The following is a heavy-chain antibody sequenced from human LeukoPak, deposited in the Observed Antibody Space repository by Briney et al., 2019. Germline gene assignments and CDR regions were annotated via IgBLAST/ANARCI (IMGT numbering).Heavy chain of an antibody. V-gene: IGHV4-4*07. CDR3: ARGSGSSPEGLDY. D-gene: IGHD1-26*01. Sequence: PSQTLSLTCTVSGGSIRSYYWSWIRQPAGKGLEWIGRIYSSGSTNYNPSLKSRVGMSVDTSENQFSLKLSSVTAADTAVYYCARGSGSSPEGLDYWGQGTLVSVSS. CDR2: IYSSGST. J-gene: IGHJ4*02. CDR1: GGSIRSYY.